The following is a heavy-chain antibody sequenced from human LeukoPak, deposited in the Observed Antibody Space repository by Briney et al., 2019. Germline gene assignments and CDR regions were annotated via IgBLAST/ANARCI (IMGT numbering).Heavy chain of an antibody. Sequence: GSLRLSCAASGFTVSSNYMSWVRQAPGKGLEWVSVIYSGGSTYYADSVKGRFTISRDNSKNTLYLQMNSLRAEDTAVYYCASTYYYGSGSYYFDYWGQGTLVTVSS. CDR1: GFTVSSNY. CDR2: IYSGGST. V-gene: IGHV3-66*01. D-gene: IGHD3-10*01. J-gene: IGHJ4*02. CDR3: ASTYYYGSGSYYFDY.